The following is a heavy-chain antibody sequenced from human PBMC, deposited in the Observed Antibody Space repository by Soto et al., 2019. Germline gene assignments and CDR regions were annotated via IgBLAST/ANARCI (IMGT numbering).Heavy chain of an antibody. V-gene: IGHV1-18*01. CDR2: ISAYNGNT. CDR1: GYTFTSYG. Sequence: QVQLVQSGAEVKKPGASVKASCKASGYTFTSYGISWVRQAPGQGLEWMGWISAYNGNTNYAQKLQGRVTMTTDTSTSTAYMELRSLRSDDTAVYYCARDGGGYCSGGSCYLSDFDYWGQGTLVTVSS. J-gene: IGHJ4*02. D-gene: IGHD2-15*01. CDR3: ARDGGGYCSGGSCYLSDFDY.